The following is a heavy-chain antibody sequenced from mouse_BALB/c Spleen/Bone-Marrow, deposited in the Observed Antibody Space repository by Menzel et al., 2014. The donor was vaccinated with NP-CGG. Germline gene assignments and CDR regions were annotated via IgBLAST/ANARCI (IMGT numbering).Heavy chain of an antibody. D-gene: IGHD1-1*01. CDR2: IWRGGST. CDR3: AKGYYGSSNYAMDY. CDR1: GFSLTSYG. J-gene: IGHJ4*01. V-gene: IGHV2-5-1*01. Sequence: QVQLQQPGPSLVQPSQSLSITCTVSGFSLTSYGVHWVRQSPGKGLEWLGVIWRGGSTDYNAAFMSRLSITKDNSKSQVFFKMNSLQADDTAIYYCAKGYYGSSNYAMDYWGQGTSVTVSS.